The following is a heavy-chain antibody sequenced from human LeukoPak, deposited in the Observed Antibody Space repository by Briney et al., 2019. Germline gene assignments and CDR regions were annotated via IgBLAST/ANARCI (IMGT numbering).Heavy chain of an antibody. CDR1: GLPFSSHW. CDR3: ARLGGLIVEDYFDY. CDR2: IKQDGSEK. V-gene: IGHV3-7*01. J-gene: IGHJ4*02. Sequence: GGSLRLSCAASGLPFSSHWMTWVRQAPGKGLEWVANIKQDGSEKYYADSVTGRFTISRDNAKNSLYLQMNSLRVEDTAVYYCARLGGLIVEDYFDYWGQGTLVTVSS. D-gene: IGHD3-16*02.